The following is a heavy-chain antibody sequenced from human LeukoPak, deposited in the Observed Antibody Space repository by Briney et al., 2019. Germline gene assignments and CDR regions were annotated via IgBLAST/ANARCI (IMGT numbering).Heavy chain of an antibody. Sequence: GRSLRLSCAASGFTFSSYAMHWVRQAPGKGLEWVSAVSGGASGGVTFYADSVKGRFTISRDNAKNSLYLEMNSLRAEDTAVYYCAREIVSAVAGNFDYWGQGTLVTVSS. J-gene: IGHJ4*02. D-gene: IGHD6-19*01. V-gene: IGHV3-23*01. CDR1: GFTFSSYA. CDR2: VSGGASGGVT. CDR3: AREIVSAVAGNFDY.